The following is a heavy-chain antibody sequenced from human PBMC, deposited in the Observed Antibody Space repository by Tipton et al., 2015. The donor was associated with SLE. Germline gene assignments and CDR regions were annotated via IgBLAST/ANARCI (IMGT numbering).Heavy chain of an antibody. CDR2: IYYSGST. D-gene: IGHD1-14*01. Sequence: TLSLTCTVSGGSISSGGYYWSWIRQHPGKGLEWIGYIYYSGSTYYNPSLKSRVTISVDTSKNRFSLKLSSVTAADTAVYYCARTTLSDFDYWGQGTLVTVSS. J-gene: IGHJ4*02. CDR3: ARTTLSDFDY. CDR1: GGSISSGGYY. V-gene: IGHV4-31*03.